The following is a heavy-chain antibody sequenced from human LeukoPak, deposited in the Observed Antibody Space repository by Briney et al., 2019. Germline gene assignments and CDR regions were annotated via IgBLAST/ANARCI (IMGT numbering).Heavy chain of an antibody. CDR3: ANPRYDSSGYYYVD. CDR1: GYTFTDYT. CDR2: INGGSGNA. Sequence: ASVKVSCKASGYTFTDYTMHWLRQAPGQRLDWMGWINGGSGNAKYSPEFQGRVTITRDTSASTAYMELSSLRSEDTAVYYCANPRYDSSGYYYVDWGQGTLVTVSS. J-gene: IGHJ4*02. D-gene: IGHD3-22*01. V-gene: IGHV1-3*01.